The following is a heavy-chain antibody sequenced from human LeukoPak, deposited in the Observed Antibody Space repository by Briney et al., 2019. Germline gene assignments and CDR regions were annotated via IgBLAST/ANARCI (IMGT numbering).Heavy chain of an antibody. V-gene: IGHV4-59*01. CDR1: GGSISSSY. CDR3: AKDPEYFHH. Sequence: SETLSLTCTVSGGSISSSYWSWIRQPPGRGLEWIGYIYYSGSTNYNPSLKSRVTISVDTSKNQFSLKLSSVTAADTAVYYCAKDPEYFHHWDQGTLVTVSS. J-gene: IGHJ1*01. CDR2: IYYSGST.